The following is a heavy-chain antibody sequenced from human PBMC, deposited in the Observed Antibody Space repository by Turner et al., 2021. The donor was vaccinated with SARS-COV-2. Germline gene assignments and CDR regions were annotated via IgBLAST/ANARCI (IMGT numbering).Heavy chain of an antibody. V-gene: IGHV3-33*01. CDR2: IWYDGSNK. CDR3: ARDHYYDSSGYTFDAFDI. D-gene: IGHD3-22*01. Sequence: VQLVVCGGGWSQPGRSVTPYQAADGLPFSSYCMHWVRQAPGKGLEWVAVIWYDGSNKYYASTVKGRFTISRDISKNTLYLQMNSLRDEDTAVYYCARDHYYDSSGYTFDAFDIWGQGTMVTISS. CDR1: GLPFSSYC. J-gene: IGHJ3*02.